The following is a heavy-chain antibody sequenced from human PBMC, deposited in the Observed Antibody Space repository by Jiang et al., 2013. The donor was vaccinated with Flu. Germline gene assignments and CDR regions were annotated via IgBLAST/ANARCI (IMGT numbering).Heavy chain of an antibody. D-gene: IGHD3-10*01. J-gene: IGHJ4*02. CDR2: IFHSGHT. Sequence: GPGLVKPSETLSLTCGVSGYSISDGYYWGWIRQPPGKGLEWIGSIFHSGHTYNNPSLTSRFTMSVDTSKNQFSLRLTSVTAADTAVYFCARSYHAWGGYYPYFDYWGQGSLVTVSS. V-gene: IGHV4-38-2*01. CDR3: ARSYHAWGGYYPYFDY. CDR1: GYSISDGYY.